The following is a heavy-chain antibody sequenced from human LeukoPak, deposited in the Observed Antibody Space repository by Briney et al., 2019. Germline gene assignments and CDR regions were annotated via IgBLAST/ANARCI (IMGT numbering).Heavy chain of an antibody. CDR3: ACSWSRPYNWFDP. Sequence: GASVKVSCKASGGTFSSYAISWVRQAPGQGLEWMGGIIPIFGTANYAQKFQGRVTITTDESTSTAYMELSSLRSEDTAVYYCACSWSRPYNWFDPWGQGTLVTLSS. J-gene: IGHJ5*02. V-gene: IGHV1-69*05. D-gene: IGHD6-13*01. CDR2: IIPIFGTA. CDR1: GGTFSSYA.